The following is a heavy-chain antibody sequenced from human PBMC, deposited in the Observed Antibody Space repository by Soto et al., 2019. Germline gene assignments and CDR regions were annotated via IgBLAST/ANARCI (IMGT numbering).Heavy chain of an antibody. Sequence: QPGGSLRLSCAASGFTFSSYAMSWVRQAPGKGLEWVSLIGESGTPTYYADSVKGRFTISRDNSGNTLFLEMYSLRAEDTAVYYCARYIPGVRYYGMDVWGQGTTVTVSS. CDR2: IGESGTPT. J-gene: IGHJ6*02. V-gene: IGHV3-23*01. CDR3: ARYIPGVRYYGMDV. D-gene: IGHD2-2*01. CDR1: GFTFSSYA.